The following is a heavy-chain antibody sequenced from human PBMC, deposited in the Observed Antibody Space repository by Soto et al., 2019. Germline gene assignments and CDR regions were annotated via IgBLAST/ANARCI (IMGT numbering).Heavy chain of an antibody. Sequence: GGSLRLSXAASGFTFSSYGMHWVRQAPGKGLEWVAVISYDGSNKYYADSVKGRFTISRDNSKNTLYLQMNSLRAEDTAVYYCAGYGGNSVFDYWGQGTLVTVSS. V-gene: IGHV3-30*03. J-gene: IGHJ4*02. D-gene: IGHD4-17*01. CDR3: AGYGGNSVFDY. CDR2: ISYDGSNK. CDR1: GFTFSSYG.